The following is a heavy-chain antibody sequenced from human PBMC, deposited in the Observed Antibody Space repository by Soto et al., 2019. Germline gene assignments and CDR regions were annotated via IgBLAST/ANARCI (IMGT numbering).Heavy chain of an antibody. CDR2: IYPGDSDT. D-gene: IGHD6-13*01. V-gene: IGHV5-51*01. CDR1: GYSFTSYW. Sequence: PGESLKISCNGSGYSFTSYWICWVRQMPWKGLEWMGIIYPGDSDTRYSPSFQGQVTISADKSISTAYLQWSSLKASDTAMYYCARRSYSSSWFLDVWGQGTTVTVSS. J-gene: IGHJ6*02. CDR3: ARRSYSSSWFLDV.